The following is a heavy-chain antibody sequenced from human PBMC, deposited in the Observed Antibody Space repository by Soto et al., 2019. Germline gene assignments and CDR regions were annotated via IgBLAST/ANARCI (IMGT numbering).Heavy chain of an antibody. V-gene: IGHV3-23*01. Sequence: PGGSLRLACEASGFTFSNYVMDWVSQAPGKGLEWISFISGAGDTTYYAGSVHSRFSIARDNPKNTLYLQLNSLRAEDTAIYYCAKSFTQSKVWRAYRHKTHFDYWGQGALVTVSS. CDR1: GFTFSNYV. D-gene: IGHD3-16*02. CDR2: ISGAGDTT. CDR3: AKSFTQSKVWRAYRHKTHFDY. J-gene: IGHJ4*02.